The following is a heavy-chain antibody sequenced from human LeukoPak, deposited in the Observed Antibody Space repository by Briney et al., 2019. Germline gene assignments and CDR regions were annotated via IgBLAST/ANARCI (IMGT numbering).Heavy chain of an antibody. CDR3: ARVRDSSGWYYSAFDI. Sequence: GGSLRLSCAASGFTVSTNYMNWVRQAPGKGLEWVSVIHSGGDTYYAGSVKGRFTISRDNSKNTMYLQMNSLRAEDTALYHCARVRDSSGWYYSAFDIWGQGTMVTVSS. V-gene: IGHV3-53*01. CDR1: GFTVSTNY. CDR2: IHSGGDT. J-gene: IGHJ3*02. D-gene: IGHD6-19*01.